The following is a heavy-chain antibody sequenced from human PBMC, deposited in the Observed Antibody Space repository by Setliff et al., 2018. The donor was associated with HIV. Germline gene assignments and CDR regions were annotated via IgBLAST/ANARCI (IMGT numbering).Heavy chain of an antibody. V-gene: IGHV3-23*03. J-gene: IGHJ4*01. CDR2: IYSGSSSA. D-gene: IGHD2-21*01. CDR1: GFTFNTYA. Sequence: QTGGSLRLSCAASGFTFNTYAMAWVRQAPGKGPEWISFIYSGSSSAVFADSVKGRFTISRDNSRNTLFLQMNSLRAEDTAVYYCAKEPSSCSAPRPSLCGYFDSWGQGTQV. CDR3: AKEPSSCSAPRPSLCGYFDS.